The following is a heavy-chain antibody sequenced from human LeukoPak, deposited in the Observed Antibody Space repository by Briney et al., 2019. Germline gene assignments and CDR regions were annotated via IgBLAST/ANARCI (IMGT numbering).Heavy chain of an antibody. Sequence: PGGSLILSCAASGFTFDDYAMHWVRQAPGKGLEWVSLISGDGGSTYYADSVKGRFTISRDNSKNSLYLQMNSLRTEDTALYYCAKFRTSGSYFDFDYWGQGTLVTVSS. CDR2: ISGDGGST. CDR3: AKFRTSGSYFDFDY. J-gene: IGHJ4*02. D-gene: IGHD1-26*01. CDR1: GFTFDDYA. V-gene: IGHV3-43*02.